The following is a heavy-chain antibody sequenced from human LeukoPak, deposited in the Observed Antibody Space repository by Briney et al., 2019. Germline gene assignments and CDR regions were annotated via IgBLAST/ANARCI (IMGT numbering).Heavy chain of an antibody. V-gene: IGHV1-24*01. D-gene: IGHD2-2*01. Sequence: ASVEVSCKVSGYTLTELSMHWVRQAPGKGLEWMGGFDPEDGETIYAQNFQGRVTMTEDKSTDTAYMGLSSLRSEDTAVYYCATTRRYCSSSTCSRFDPWGQGTLVTVSS. CDR3: ATTRRYCSSSTCSRFDP. CDR1: GYTLTELS. J-gene: IGHJ5*02. CDR2: FDPEDGET.